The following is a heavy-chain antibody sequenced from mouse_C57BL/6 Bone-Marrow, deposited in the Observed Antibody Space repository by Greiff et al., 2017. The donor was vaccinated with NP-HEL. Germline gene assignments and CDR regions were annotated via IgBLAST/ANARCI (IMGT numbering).Heavy chain of an antibody. V-gene: IGHV1-81*01. D-gene: IGHD6-1*01. CDR3: AGFGSLAWFAY. CDR2: IYPRSGNT. Sequence: QVQLKESGAELARPGASVKLSCKASGYTFTSYGISWVKQRPGQGLEWIGEIYPRSGNTYYNEKFKGKATLTADKSSSTAYMELRSLTSEDSAVFFWAGFGSLAWFAYEGRGKLVTVSA. CDR1: GYTFTSYG. J-gene: IGHJ3*01.